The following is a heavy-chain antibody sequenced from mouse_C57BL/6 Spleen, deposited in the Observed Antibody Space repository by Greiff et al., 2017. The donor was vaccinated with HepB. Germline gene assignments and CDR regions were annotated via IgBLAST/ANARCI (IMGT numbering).Heavy chain of an antibody. V-gene: IGHV1-74*01. CDR1: GYTFTSYW. Sequence: QVQLQQPGAELVKPGASVKVSCKASGYTFTSYWMHWVKQRPGQGLEWIGRIHPSDSDTNYNEKFKGKATITVDKSSSTTYMQLSSLTSEDAAVYYCARGLLRDDFDDWGKGTTLTVSS. D-gene: IGHD1-1*01. CDR3: ARGLLRDDFDD. J-gene: IGHJ2*01. CDR2: IHPSDSDT.